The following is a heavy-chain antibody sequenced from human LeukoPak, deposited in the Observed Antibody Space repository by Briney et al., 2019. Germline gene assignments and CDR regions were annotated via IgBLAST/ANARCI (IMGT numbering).Heavy chain of an antibody. Sequence: PGGSLRLSCAASGFTFSSYAMSWVRQAPGKGLDWVSAISGSGGTTFYADSVKGRFTISRDNSKNTLSLQMNSLRAEDTAVYYCAKDPPTYYDFWSGYYHFDYWGQGTLVTVSS. J-gene: IGHJ4*02. CDR3: AKDPPTYYDFWSGYYHFDY. CDR1: GFTFSSYA. D-gene: IGHD3-3*01. CDR2: ISGSGGTT. V-gene: IGHV3-23*01.